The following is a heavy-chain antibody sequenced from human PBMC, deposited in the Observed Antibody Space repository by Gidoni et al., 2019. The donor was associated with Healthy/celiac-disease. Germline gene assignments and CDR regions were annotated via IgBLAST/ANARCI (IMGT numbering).Heavy chain of an antibody. CDR1: GGSISSSSSY. CDR2: IYYSGST. J-gene: IGHJ6*02. V-gene: IGHV4-39*01. CDR3: ALIRSDSGRPALNDYYYYGMDV. D-gene: IGHD6-19*01. Sequence: QLQLQESGPGLVKPSETLSLTCTVSGGSISSSSSYWGWLRQPPGKGLEWIGSIYYSGSTYYNPSLKSRVTISVDTSKNQFSLKLSSVTAADTAVYYCALIRSDSGRPALNDYYYYGMDVWGQGTTVTVSS.